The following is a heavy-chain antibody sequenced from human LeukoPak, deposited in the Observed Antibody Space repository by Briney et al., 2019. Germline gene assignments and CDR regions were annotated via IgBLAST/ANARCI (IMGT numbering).Heavy chain of an antibody. D-gene: IGHD2-21*02. CDR3: ARALCGGDCYSPNWFDP. V-gene: IGHV1-69*06. J-gene: IGHJ5*02. CDR1: GGTFSSYA. CDR2: IIPIFGTA. Sequence: SVKVSCKASGGTFSSYAISWVRQAPGQGLEWMGGIIPIFGTANYAQKFQGRVTITADKSTSTAYMELSSLRSEDTAVYYCARALCGGDCYSPNWFDPWGQGTLVTVSS.